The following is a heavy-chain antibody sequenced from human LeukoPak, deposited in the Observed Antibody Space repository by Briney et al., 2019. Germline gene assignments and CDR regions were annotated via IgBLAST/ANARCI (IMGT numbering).Heavy chain of an antibody. CDR2: INSDGSST. CDR1: GFTFSSYW. D-gene: IGHD3-22*01. J-gene: IGHJ4*02. V-gene: IGHV3-74*01. CDR3: ARLTYYYDSSGYGSTDDY. Sequence: PGGSLRLSCAASGFTFSSYWMHWVRQAPGKGLVWVSRINSDGSSTSYADSVKGRFTISRDNAKNTLYLQMNSLRAEDTAVYYCARLTYYYDSSGYGSTDDYWGQGTLVTVPS.